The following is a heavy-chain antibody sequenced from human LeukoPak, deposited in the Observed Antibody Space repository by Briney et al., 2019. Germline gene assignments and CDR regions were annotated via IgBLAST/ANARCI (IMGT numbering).Heavy chain of an antibody. J-gene: IGHJ4*02. V-gene: IGHV4-34*01. D-gene: IGHD6-6*01. CDR2: INHSGST. CDR3: ARAHPSSSPDY. CDR1: GGSFSGYY. Sequence: PSETLSLTCAVYGGSFSGYYWSWIRQPPGKGLEWIGEINHSGSTNYNPSLKSRVTISVDTSKHQFSLKLNSVTAADTAVYYCARAHPSSSPDYWGQGTLVTVSS.